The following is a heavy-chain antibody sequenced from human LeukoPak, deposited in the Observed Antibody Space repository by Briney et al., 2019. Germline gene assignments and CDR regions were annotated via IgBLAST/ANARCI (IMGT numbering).Heavy chain of an antibody. CDR3: AKKDCSSTSCPKFIDY. CDR2: ISGSGGST. V-gene: IGHV3-23*01. Sequence: PGGSLRLSCAASGFTFSSYGMSWVRQAPGKGLEWLSAISGSGGSTYYADSVKGRFTISRDNSKNTLYLQMNSLRAEDTAVYYCAKKDCSSTSCPKFIDYWGQGTLVTVSS. D-gene: IGHD2-2*01. J-gene: IGHJ4*02. CDR1: GFTFSSYG.